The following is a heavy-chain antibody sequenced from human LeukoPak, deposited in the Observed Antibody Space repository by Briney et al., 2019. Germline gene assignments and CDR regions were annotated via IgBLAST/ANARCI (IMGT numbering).Heavy chain of an antibody. D-gene: IGHD3-22*01. CDR2: ISGSGGST. V-gene: IGHV3-23*01. CDR3: AKLPSYDSSRWDSYYFGY. CDR1: GFTFSSYA. Sequence: GGSLRLSCAASGFTFSSYAMSWVRQAPGKGLEWVSAISGSGGSTYYADSVKGRFTISRDNSKNTLYLQMNSLRAEDTAVYYCAKLPSYDSSRWDSYYFGYWGQGTLVTVSS. J-gene: IGHJ4*02.